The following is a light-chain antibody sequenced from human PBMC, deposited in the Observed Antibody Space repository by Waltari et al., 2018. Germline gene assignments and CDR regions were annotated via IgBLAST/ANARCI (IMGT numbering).Light chain of an antibody. V-gene: IGLV3-1*01. CDR1: KLGDKY. Sequence: SYDLTQPPSVSVSPGQTATITCSGDKLGDKYVFWYQQKPGQSPVLVLYQDAKRPSGSPGRFSGSNSGNTATLTIRMTQPMDEADYYCQVWDTTRGFYGSGTKVTVL. J-gene: IGLJ1*01. CDR3: QVWDTTRGF. CDR2: QDA.